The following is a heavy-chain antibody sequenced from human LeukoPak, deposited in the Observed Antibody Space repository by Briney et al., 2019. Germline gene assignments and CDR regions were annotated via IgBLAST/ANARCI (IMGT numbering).Heavy chain of an antibody. CDR1: GGSISSTSYY. Sequence: SETLSLTCTVSGGSISSTSYYWGWIRQPPGKGLEWIGSIYYSWDTYYNPSLKSRVTISVDTSKNQFSLKLSSVTAADTAVYYCARQVLHYGSGYYYYYYMDVWGKGTTVTISS. V-gene: IGHV4-39*01. J-gene: IGHJ6*03. CDR2: IYYSWDT. CDR3: ARQVLHYGSGYYYYYYMDV. D-gene: IGHD3-10*01.